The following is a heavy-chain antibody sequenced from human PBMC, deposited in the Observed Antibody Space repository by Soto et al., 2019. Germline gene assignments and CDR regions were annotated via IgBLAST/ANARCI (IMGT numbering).Heavy chain of an antibody. CDR2: ISSDGGAT. D-gene: IGHD5-12*01. J-gene: IGHJ6*02. CDR3: ARGDISSDYLNSKNAMDV. Sequence: PGGSLRLSCASSGFTFSHHLMHWVRQAPGKGLVWVALISSDGGATNYAESVKGRFTISRDNTKNTLYVQMSSLTTEDTAVYYCARGDISSDYLNSKNAMDVWGQGTTVTVSS. V-gene: IGHV3-74*01. CDR1: GFTFSHHL.